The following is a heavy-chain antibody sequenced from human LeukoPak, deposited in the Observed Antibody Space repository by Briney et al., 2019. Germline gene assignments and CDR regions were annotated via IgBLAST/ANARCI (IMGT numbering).Heavy chain of an antibody. D-gene: IGHD3-22*01. CDR3: ARGDYETHGYQTR. CDR1: GYIFTSYV. CDR2: INTNTGNP. J-gene: IGHJ4*02. Sequence: ASVKVSCKASGYIFTSYVLHWVRQAPGQGLEWMGWINTNTGNPTYAQGFTGRFVFSLDTSVSTAYLQISSLKADDTAMYYCARGDYETHGYQTRWGQGTLVTVSS. V-gene: IGHV7-4-1*02.